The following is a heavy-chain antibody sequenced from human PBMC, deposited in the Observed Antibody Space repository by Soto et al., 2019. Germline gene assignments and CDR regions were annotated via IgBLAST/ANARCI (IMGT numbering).Heavy chain of an antibody. D-gene: IGHD3-10*01. CDR3: ATTGPWGSGSYSYFDY. V-gene: IGHV3-23*01. J-gene: IGHJ4*02. CDR2: ISGSGGST. Sequence: GGSLRLSCAASGFTFSSYAMSWVRQAPGKGLEWVSAISGSGGSTYYADSVKGRFTISRDNSKNTLYLQMNSLRAEDTAVYYCATTGPWGSGSYSYFDYWGQGTLVTVSS. CDR1: GFTFSSYA.